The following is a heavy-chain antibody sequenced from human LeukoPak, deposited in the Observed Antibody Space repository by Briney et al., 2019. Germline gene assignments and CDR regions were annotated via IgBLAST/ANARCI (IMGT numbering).Heavy chain of an antibody. CDR2: ISSRGTIT. D-gene: IGHD3-22*01. V-gene: IGHV3-11*01. CDR3: ARTAYYYDSSGYDDAFDI. Sequence: GGSLRLSCVASGFTFSDYYMSWIRQAPGKGLEWVSHISSRGTITYYADSVKGRSTISRDNAKNSLCLQMNSLRAEDTAVYYCARTAYYYDSSGYDDAFDIWGQGTMVTVSS. J-gene: IGHJ3*02. CDR1: GFTFSDYY.